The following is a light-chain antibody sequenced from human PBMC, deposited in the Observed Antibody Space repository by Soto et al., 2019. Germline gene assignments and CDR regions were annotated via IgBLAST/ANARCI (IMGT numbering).Light chain of an antibody. V-gene: IGKV3-20*01. CDR1: QSVSNNF. J-gene: IGKJ4*01. CDR3: HQYGTSPLT. Sequence: EIVLTQSPGTLSLSPGEGATLSCRASQSVSNNFLAWYQQKPGQAPRLLIYGASSRAPGIPDRFSGSGSGPDFTLTISRLEPEDFAVYYCHQYGTSPLTFGRGTKVEIK. CDR2: GAS.